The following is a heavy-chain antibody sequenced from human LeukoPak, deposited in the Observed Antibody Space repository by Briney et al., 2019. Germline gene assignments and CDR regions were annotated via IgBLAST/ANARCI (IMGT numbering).Heavy chain of an antibody. V-gene: IGHV4-34*01. CDR1: GGSFSGYY. CDR3: ARGKRGYSSSWCDY. Sequence: SETLSLTCAVHGGSFSGYYWSWIRQPPGKGLEWIGEINHSGSTNYNPSLKSRVTISVDTSKNQFSLKLSSVTAADTAVYYCARGKRGYSSSWCDYWGQGTLVTVSS. CDR2: INHSGST. D-gene: IGHD6-13*01. J-gene: IGHJ4*02.